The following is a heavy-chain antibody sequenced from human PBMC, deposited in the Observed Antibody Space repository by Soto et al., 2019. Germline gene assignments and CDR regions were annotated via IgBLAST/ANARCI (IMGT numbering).Heavy chain of an antibody. CDR3: AQYHDAGGSLVA. Sequence: QITLKESGPALVKPTQTLTLTCTFSGFSLHTPGVAVGWIRQPPGQALEWLALVFWHDEKRYSAPLKSRLAITKDSSKNQVVLTMTNMAPADTGTYYCAQYHDAGGSLVAWGQGTLVIVSS. V-gene: IGHV2-5*01. D-gene: IGHD3-16*01. CDR2: VFWHDEK. J-gene: IGHJ5*02. CDR1: GFSLHTPGVA.